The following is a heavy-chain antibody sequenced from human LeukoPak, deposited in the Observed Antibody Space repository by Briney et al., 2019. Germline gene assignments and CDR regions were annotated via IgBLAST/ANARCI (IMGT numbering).Heavy chain of an antibody. Sequence: SETLSLTCAVYGGSFSGYYWSWIRQPPGKGLEWIGEINHSGSTNYNPSLKSRVTISVDTSKNQFSLKLSSVTAADTAVYYFARNYDFWSGYYSRWGQRTLVTVSS. J-gene: IGHJ4*02. CDR1: GGSFSGYY. V-gene: IGHV4-34*01. CDR3: ARNYDFWSGYYSR. D-gene: IGHD3-3*01. CDR2: INHSGST.